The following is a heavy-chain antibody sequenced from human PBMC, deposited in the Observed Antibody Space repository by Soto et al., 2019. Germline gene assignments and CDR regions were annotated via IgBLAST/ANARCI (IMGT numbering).Heavy chain of an antibody. CDR3: ARDPSDSSGVYWYFDL. V-gene: IGHV3-33*01. Sequence: QVQLVESGGGVVQPGRSLRLSCAASEFIFNTYGMHWVRQAPGKGLEWVAVIWYDGRNKYYADSVKGRFTISRDNSKNTLYLQMNSLRAEDTAVYYCARDPSDSSGVYWYFDLWGRGTLVTVSS. CDR1: EFIFNTYG. D-gene: IGHD3-22*01. J-gene: IGHJ2*01. CDR2: IWYDGRNK.